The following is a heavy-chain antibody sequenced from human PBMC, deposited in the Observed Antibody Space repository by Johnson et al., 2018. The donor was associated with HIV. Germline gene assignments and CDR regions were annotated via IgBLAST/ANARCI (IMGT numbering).Heavy chain of an antibody. V-gene: IGHV3-33*06. CDR3: AKDKDYDSSGSGAGGPYDAFDI. J-gene: IGHJ3*02. Sequence: QVQLVESGGGVVQPGRSLRLSCAASGFTFSTYGMHWVRQAPGKGLEWVAVMWYDGSNKYYADSVKGRFTISRDNSKNTLYLQMNSLRAEDTAVYYCAKDKDYDSSGSGAGGPYDAFDIWGQGTMVTVSS. CDR2: MWYDGSNK. CDR1: GFTFSTYG. D-gene: IGHD3-22*01.